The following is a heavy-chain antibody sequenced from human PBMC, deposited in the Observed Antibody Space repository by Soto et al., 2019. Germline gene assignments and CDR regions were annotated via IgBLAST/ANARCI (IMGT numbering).Heavy chain of an antibody. CDR1: GFTSSSYG. D-gene: IGHD5-12*01. CDR2: ISYDGSNK. CDR3: AKDTEIGDGYKWGAFDI. J-gene: IGHJ3*02. V-gene: IGHV3-30*18. Sequence: QVQLVESGGGVVQPGRSLRLSCAASGFTSSSYGMHWVRQAPGKGLEWVAVISYDGSNKYYADSVKGRFTISRDNSKNALYLQMNSLRAEDTAVYYCAKDTEIGDGYKWGAFDIWGQGTMVTVSS.